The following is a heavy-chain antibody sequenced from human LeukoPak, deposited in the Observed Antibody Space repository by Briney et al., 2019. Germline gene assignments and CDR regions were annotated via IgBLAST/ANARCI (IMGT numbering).Heavy chain of an antibody. CDR3: ASTAGTRDFDY. D-gene: IGHD2-21*02. Sequence: GGSLRLSCAASGFTFSSYSMNWVRQAPGKGLEWVSSISSSSSYIYYADSVKGRFTISRDNAKNSLYLQMNSLRAEDTAVYFCASTAGTRDFDYWGQGTLVTVSS. J-gene: IGHJ4*02. CDR1: GFTFSSYS. V-gene: IGHV3-21*01. CDR2: ISSSSSYI.